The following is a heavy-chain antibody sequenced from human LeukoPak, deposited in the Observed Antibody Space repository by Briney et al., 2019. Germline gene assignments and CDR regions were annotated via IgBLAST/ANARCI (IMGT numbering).Heavy chain of an antibody. J-gene: IGHJ4*02. CDR1: GGSISGTNW. CDR3: SRESGPFSPFGF. Sequence: SETLSLTCGVSGGSISGTNWWSWVRQPPGQGLEWIGEISLRGLTNYNPSLRSRLTMSLDESKNQASLNLTSVTAADTAVYYCSRESGPFSPFGFWGQGTLVSVHS. D-gene: IGHD1-26*01. CDR2: ISLRGLT. V-gene: IGHV4-4*02.